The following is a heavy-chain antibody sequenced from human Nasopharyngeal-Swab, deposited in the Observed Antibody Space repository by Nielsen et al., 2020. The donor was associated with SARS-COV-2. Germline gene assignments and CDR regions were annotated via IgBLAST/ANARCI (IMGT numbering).Heavy chain of an antibody. CDR3: ARGNGSYYLYIWDN. D-gene: IGHD1-26*01. Sequence: GGSLRLSCAAPGFTFTSYAMHWVRQAPGKGLEWVAVISYDGSSSYYADSVKGRFIISRDNSKNTLYLRMNSLRAEDTAVYYCARGNGSYYLYIWDNWGQGTLVTVSS. CDR2: ISYDGSSS. J-gene: IGHJ4*02. CDR1: GFTFTSYA. V-gene: IGHV3-30*04.